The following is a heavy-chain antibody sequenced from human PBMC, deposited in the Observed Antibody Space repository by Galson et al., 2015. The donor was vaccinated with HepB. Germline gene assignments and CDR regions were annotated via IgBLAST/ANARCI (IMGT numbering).Heavy chain of an antibody. J-gene: IGHJ6*03. Sequence: SLRLSCAASGFTFSSYAMHWVRQAPGKGLEWVAVISYDGSNKYYADSVKGRFTISRDNSKNTLYLQMNSLRAEDTAVYYCARGGRYYYYYYMDVWGKGTTVTVSS. V-gene: IGHV3-30-3*01. CDR3: ARGGRYYYYYYMDV. CDR2: ISYDGSNK. CDR1: GFTFSSYA.